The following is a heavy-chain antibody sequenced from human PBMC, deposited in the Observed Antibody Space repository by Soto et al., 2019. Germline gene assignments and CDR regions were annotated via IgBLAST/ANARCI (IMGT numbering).Heavy chain of an antibody. CDR3: ARDRGLRLDFAH. V-gene: IGHV4-31*03. CDR2: IYYSGTT. D-gene: IGHD4-17*01. J-gene: IGHJ4*02. Sequence: QVQLQESGPGLVKPSQTLSLTCTVSGGSINSDGYYWRWRRQHPGKGLEFIGYIYYSGTTYYNPSLRGRVSISIDTSKNQFSMKLSSVTAADTAVYYCARDRGLRLDFAHWGQGTLATVSS. CDR1: GGSINSDGYY.